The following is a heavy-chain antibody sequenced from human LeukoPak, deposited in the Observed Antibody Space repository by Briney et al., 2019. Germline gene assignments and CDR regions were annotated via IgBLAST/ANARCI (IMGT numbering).Heavy chain of an antibody. Sequence: SETLSLTCTVSGGSTSIYYWNWIRQPPGKGLEWIGYISYTGSTNYNPSLKSRVSISPDTSKNQFSLKLSSVTAADTAVYYCARLPAFGSGWYFDYGGQGTLVTVSS. D-gene: IGHD6-19*01. V-gene: IGHV4-59*08. CDR2: ISYTGST. J-gene: IGHJ4*02. CDR1: GGSTSIYY. CDR3: ARLPAFGSGWYFDY.